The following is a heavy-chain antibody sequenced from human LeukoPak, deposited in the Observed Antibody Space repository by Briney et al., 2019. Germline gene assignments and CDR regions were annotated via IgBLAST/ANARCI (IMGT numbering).Heavy chain of an antibody. Sequence: ASVKVSCKASGYTFTSYYMHWVRQAPGQGLEWMGIINPGGGSTSYAQKFQGRVTMTRDTATSTVYMELSRLRSEDTAVYYCARDRGGSPGTLVDWGQGTLVTVSS. CDR1: GYTFTSYY. CDR2: INPGGGST. V-gene: IGHV1-46*01. CDR3: ARDRGGSPGTLVD. D-gene: IGHD2-15*01. J-gene: IGHJ4*02.